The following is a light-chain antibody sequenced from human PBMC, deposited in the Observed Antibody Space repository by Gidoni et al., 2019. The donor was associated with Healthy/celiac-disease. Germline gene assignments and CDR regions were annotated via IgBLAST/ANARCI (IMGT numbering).Light chain of an antibody. J-gene: IGKJ4*01. CDR2: DAA. CDR1: QSVSSY. CDR3: QQRSNWLS. Sequence: DIVLTQSPATLSLSPGKIATLSCRASQSVSSYLAWYQQKPGQAPRLLIYDAANRATGIPARFSGSGSGKDFTLTISSLEHEDFAVYYCQQRSNWLSFGGGTKVEIK. V-gene: IGKV3-11*01.